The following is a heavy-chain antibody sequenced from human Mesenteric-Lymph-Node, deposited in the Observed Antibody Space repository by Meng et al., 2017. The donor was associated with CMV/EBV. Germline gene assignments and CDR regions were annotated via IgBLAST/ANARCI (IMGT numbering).Heavy chain of an antibody. V-gene: IGHV3-48*04. J-gene: IGHJ6*02. CDR1: GFTVSSNY. CDR3: ARERGYYFGLDV. CDR2: ISSSSSTI. Sequence: GGSLRLSCAVSGFTVSSNYMNWVRQAPGKGLEWVSYISSSSSTIYYADSVKGRFTISRDNAKNSLYLQMNSLRAEDTAVYYCARERGYYFGLDVWGQGTTVTVSS.